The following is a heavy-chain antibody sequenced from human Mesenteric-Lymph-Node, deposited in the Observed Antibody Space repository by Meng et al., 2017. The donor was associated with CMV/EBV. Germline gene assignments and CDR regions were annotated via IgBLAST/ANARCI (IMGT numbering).Heavy chain of an antibody. CDR1: GGSMSGYY. CDR3: ARGYCGGDCFSGLYDS. CDR2: IYYSGST. V-gene: IGHV4-59*01. Sequence: GSLRLSCTVSGGSMSGYYWSWIRQPPGKGLEWIGYIYYSGSTNYNPSLKSRITISVDTSNKQFSLKLSFVTTADTAVYYCARGYCGGDCFSGLYDSWGQGTLVTVSS. J-gene: IGHJ4*02. D-gene: IGHD2-21*01.